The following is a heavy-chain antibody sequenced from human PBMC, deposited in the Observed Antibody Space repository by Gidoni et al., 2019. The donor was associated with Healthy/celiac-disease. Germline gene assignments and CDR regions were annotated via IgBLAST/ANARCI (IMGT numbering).Heavy chain of an antibody. J-gene: IGHJ4*02. CDR3: TTKIRRFEDYGGYYFDY. CDR2: IKSKTDGGTT. D-gene: IGHD3-10*01. CDR1: GFTFSNAW. Sequence: EVRLVESGGGLVKPGGSLRHSCAASGFTFSNAWMRWVRQASGKGLEWVGRIKSKTDGGTTDYAAPVKGRFTISRDDSKNTLYLQMNSLKTEDTAVYYCTTKIRRFEDYGGYYFDYWGQGTLVTVSS. V-gene: IGHV3-15*01.